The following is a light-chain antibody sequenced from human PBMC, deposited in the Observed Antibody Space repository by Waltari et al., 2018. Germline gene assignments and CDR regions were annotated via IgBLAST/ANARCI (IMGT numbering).Light chain of an antibody. Sequence: DIQLTQSPPTLAASVGDRVTLTCRASQSITRWLAWYQKKPGRAPKLLIYEAVNLVTGVPSRFSGTGSGTVFTLTISSREPDDVATYYCQQYVGYPYTFGQGTKVETK. CDR2: EAV. CDR1: QSITRW. V-gene: IGKV1-5*03. CDR3: QQYVGYPYT. J-gene: IGKJ2*01.